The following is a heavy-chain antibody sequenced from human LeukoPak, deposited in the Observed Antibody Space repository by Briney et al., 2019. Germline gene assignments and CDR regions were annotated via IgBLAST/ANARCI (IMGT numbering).Heavy chain of an antibody. V-gene: IGHV3-30*04. CDR2: ISYDGSNK. J-gene: IGHJ3*02. Sequence: QSGGSLRLSCAASGFTFSSYAMHWVRQAPGKGLEWVAVISYDGSNKYYADSVKGRFTISRDNSKNTLYLQMNSLRAEDTAVYYCARDYRTGSYPSPLDIWGQGTMVTVSS. CDR3: ARDYRTGSYPSPLDI. CDR1: GFTFSSYA. D-gene: IGHD3-10*01.